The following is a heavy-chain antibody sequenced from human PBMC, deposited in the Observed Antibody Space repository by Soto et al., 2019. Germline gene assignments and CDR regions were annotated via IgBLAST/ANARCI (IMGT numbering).Heavy chain of an antibody. D-gene: IGHD2-2*02. Sequence: QVQLVQSGAEVKTPGSSLKVSCKVSGSRFSNYVISWVRQAPGHGLEWLGRIIPIFNSTKYAQSFQGRVTLTADKSTSPASLELSSLRSDDTAVYYCAREGRGKKAGYNGLVSLGYWGQGTLVTVSS. J-gene: IGHJ4*02. V-gene: IGHV1-69*06. CDR1: GSRFSNYV. CDR3: AREGRGKKAGYNGLVSLGY. CDR2: IIPIFNST.